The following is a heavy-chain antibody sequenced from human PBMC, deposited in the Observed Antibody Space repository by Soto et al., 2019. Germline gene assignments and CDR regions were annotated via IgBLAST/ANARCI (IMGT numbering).Heavy chain of an antibody. D-gene: IGHD6-13*01. Sequence: GGSLRLSCAASGFTFSNAWMSWVRQAPGKGLGWVGRIKSKTDGGTTDYAAPVKGRFTISRDDSKNTLYLQMNSLKTEDTAVYYCSGGIAAAAYYYYYGMDVWGQGTTVTVSS. CDR3: SGGIAAAAYYYYYGMDV. CDR1: GFTFSNAW. V-gene: IGHV3-15*01. J-gene: IGHJ6*02. CDR2: IKSKTDGGTT.